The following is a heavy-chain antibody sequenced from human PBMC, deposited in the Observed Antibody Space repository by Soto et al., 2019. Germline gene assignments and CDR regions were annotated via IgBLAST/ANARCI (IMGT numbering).Heavy chain of an antibody. J-gene: IGHJ5*02. D-gene: IGHD3-22*01. CDR1: GFTFSSYS. V-gene: IGHV3-21*01. CDR3: ARFYDSSGFDP. Sequence: GGSMRLSCAASGFTFSSYSMNWVRQAPGKGLEWVSSISSSSSYIYYAGSVKGRLTISRDNAKNSLYLQMNSLRAEDTAVYYCARFYDSSGFDPWGQGTLVTVSS. CDR2: ISSSSSYI.